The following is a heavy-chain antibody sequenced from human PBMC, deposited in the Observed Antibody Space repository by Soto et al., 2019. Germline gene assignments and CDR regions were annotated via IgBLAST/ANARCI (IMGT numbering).Heavy chain of an antibody. CDR3: ARVRENYFDS. J-gene: IGHJ4*02. V-gene: IGHV4-31*03. CDR2: IYDSGSP. Sequence: QVQRQESGPGLVSPSQSLSLTCTVSGGSISSDGDYYRWSWIRQHPGKGLEWIGYIYDSGSPYYHPSLESRVTVSVDTSKNQFSLKLSSLTAADTAVYYCARVRENYFDSWGQGILVTVSS. CDR1: GGSISSDGDYYR.